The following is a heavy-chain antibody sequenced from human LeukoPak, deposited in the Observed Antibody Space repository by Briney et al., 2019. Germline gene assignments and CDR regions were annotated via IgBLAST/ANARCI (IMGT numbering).Heavy chain of an antibody. CDR2: MNPNSGNT. J-gene: IGHJ6*03. D-gene: IGHD3-10*01. Sequence: GASVKVSCKASGYTFTSYDINWVRQATGQGLEWMGWMNPNSGNTGYAQKFQGRVTMTRNTSISTAYMELSSLRSEDTAVYYCARDGVTMVRGVKVLDYYYYYMDVWGKGTTVTISS. CDR3: ARDGVTMVRGVKVLDYYYYYMDV. V-gene: IGHV1-8*02. CDR1: GYTFTSYD.